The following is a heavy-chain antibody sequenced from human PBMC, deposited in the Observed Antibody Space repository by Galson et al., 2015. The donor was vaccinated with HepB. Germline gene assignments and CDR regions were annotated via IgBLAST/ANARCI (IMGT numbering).Heavy chain of an antibody. J-gene: IGHJ5*02. D-gene: IGHD3/OR15-3a*01. CDR2: INGRGSTR. CDR1: GFIFRHHA. CDR3: VKEGGWFGRDWFDP. Sequence: SLRLSCAGSGFIFRHHAMAWIRQAPGKGLEWVSGINGRGSTRSYSDAVKGRFSISRDNAKDTVFLQMDNLRAEDTAVYYCVKEGGWFGRDWFDPWGQGALVTVS. V-gene: IGHV3-23*01.